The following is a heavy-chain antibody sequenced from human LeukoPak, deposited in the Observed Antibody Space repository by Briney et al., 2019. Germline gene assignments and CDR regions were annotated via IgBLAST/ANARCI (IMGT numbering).Heavy chain of an antibody. Sequence: ASVKVSCKASGYTFTGYYMHWVRQAPGQGLEWMGWINPNSGGTNYAQKFQGRVTMTRDTSISTAYMELSRLRSDDTAVYYCARDPLGLVVPAAIRGPDYWGQGTLVTVSS. V-gene: IGHV1-2*02. CDR3: ARDPLGLVVPAAIRGPDY. D-gene: IGHD2-2*02. CDR1: GYTFTGYY. CDR2: INPNSGGT. J-gene: IGHJ4*02.